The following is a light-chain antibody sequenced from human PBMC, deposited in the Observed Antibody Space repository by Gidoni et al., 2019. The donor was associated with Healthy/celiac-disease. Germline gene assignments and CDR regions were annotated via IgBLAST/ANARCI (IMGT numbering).Light chain of an antibody. V-gene: IGLV1-36*01. CDR1: SSNIGNNA. CDR3: AAWDDSLNGVV. CDR2: YDD. Sequence: ISCSGSSSNIGNNAVNWYQQLPGKAPKLLIYYDDLLPSGVSDRFSGPKSGTSASLAISGLQSEDEADYYCAAWDDSLNGVVFGGGTKLTVL. J-gene: IGLJ2*01.